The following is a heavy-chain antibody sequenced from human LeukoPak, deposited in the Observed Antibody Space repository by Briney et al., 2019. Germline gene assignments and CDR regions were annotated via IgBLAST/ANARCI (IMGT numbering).Heavy chain of an antibody. J-gene: IGHJ4*02. CDR2: INPNSGGT. CDR1: GYTFTGYY. CDR3: ARDPGITGTTE. Sequence: ASVKVSCKASGYTFTGYYMHWVRQAPGQGLEWMGWINPNSGGTNDAQKFQGRVTMTRDTSISTAYMELSRLRSDDTAVYYCARDPGITGTTEWGQGTLVTVSS. V-gene: IGHV1-2*02. D-gene: IGHD1-7*01.